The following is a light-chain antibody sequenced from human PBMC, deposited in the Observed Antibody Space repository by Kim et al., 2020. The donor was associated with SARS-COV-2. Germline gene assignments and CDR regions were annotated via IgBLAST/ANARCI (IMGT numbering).Light chain of an antibody. J-gene: IGLJ3*02. CDR1: SSDVGGYNY. CDR3: CSYAGSYTPWV. Sequence: QSALTQPRSVSGSPGQSVTISCTGTSSDVGGYNYVSWYQQHPGEAPKLMIYDVSKRPSGVPDRFSGSKSGNTASLTISGLQAEDEADYYCCSYAGSYTPWVFGGGTQLTVL. CDR2: DVS. V-gene: IGLV2-11*01.